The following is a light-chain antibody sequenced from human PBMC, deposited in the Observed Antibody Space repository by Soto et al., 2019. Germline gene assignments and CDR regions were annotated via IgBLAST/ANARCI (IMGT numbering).Light chain of an antibody. J-gene: IGKJ1*01. CDR3: QQRRNWWT. CDR1: QSVSSN. Sequence: EIVMTQSPANLSVSPGERATLSCRASQSVSSNLAWYQQKPGQAPRLLIYGASTRATGIPARFSGSGSGTDFTLTFSSLEPEDFAVYYGQQRRNWWTFGQGTKVDIK. V-gene: IGKV3-15*01. CDR2: GAS.